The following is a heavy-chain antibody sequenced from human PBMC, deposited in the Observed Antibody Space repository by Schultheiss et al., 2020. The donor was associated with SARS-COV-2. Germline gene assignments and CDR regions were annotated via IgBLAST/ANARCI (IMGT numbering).Heavy chain of an antibody. V-gene: IGHV1-18*01. D-gene: IGHD3-3*01. Sequence: ASVKVSCKASGYTFTNYGISWVRQAPGQGPEWMGWISASNENTNHAQKLQGRVTMTTDTSTSTAYMELRSLRSDDTAVYYCARGASIFGARGVWGQGTTVTVSS. J-gene: IGHJ6*02. CDR2: ISASNENT. CDR1: GYTFTNYG. CDR3: ARGASIFGARGV.